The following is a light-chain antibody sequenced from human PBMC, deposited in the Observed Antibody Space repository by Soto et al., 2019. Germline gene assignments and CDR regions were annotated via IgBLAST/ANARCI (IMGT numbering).Light chain of an antibody. CDR2: DAS. J-gene: IGKJ4*01. CDR3: HQRSNWPLT. Sequence: EIVLTQSPVTLSLSPGERATLSCRASQSVFSSLAWYQQKPGQAPRLLIYDASTRATAIPARFRGSGSGTDFTLTISSLEPEDFAVYYCHQRSNWPLTFDGGTKVEVK. CDR1: QSVFSS. V-gene: IGKV3-11*01.